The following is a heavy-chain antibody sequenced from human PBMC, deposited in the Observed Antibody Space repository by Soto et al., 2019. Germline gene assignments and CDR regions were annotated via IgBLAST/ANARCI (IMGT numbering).Heavy chain of an antibody. CDR3: ARAQGYSGGWTDYYYYYMDV. CDR2: IYYSGST. V-gene: IGHV4-59*01. Sequence: SETLSLTCTVSGGSISSYYWSWIRQPPGKGLEWIGYIYYSGSTNYNPSLKSRVTISVDTSKNQFSLKLSSVTAADTAVYYCARAQGYSGGWTDYYYYYMDVWGKGTTVTVSS. D-gene: IGHD6-19*01. CDR1: GGSISSYY. J-gene: IGHJ6*03.